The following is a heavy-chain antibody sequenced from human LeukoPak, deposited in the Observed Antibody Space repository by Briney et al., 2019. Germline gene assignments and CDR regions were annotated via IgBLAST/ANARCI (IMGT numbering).Heavy chain of an antibody. J-gene: IGHJ4*02. V-gene: IGHV1-8*03. Sequence: GASVTVSRKASGYTFTSYDINWVRQATGQGLEWMGWMNPNSGNTGYAQKFQGRVTITRNTSISTAYMELSSLRSEDTAVYYCARRGYSSGWYLPFDYWGQGTLVTVSS. D-gene: IGHD6-19*01. CDR2: MNPNSGNT. CDR3: ARRGYSSGWYLPFDY. CDR1: GYTFTSYD.